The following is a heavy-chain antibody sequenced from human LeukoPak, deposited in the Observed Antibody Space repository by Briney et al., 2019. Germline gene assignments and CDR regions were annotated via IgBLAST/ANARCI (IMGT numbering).Heavy chain of an antibody. CDR1: GFTFSTSW. J-gene: IGHJ3*02. CDR3: ARGRDGYNLIDAFDI. CDR2: IKQDGSEK. V-gene: IGHV3-7*04. D-gene: IGHD5-24*01. Sequence: PGGSLRLSCAASGFTFSTSWMNWVRQAPGKGLEWVANIKQDGSEKYYVDSVKGRFTISRDNAKKSMYLQTNSLRAEDTAVYYCARGRDGYNLIDAFDIWGQGTMVTVSS.